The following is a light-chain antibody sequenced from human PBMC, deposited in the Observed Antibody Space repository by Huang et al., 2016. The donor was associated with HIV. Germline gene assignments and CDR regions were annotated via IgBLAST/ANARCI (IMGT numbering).Light chain of an antibody. Sequence: DIVLTQSPATLSLSPGERATVSCRASQSVSPFLAWYQHKPGQAPRLLFFDASNRASGVPARFSGTGSGTDFTLTISSLEPSDVAVYYCQQHSYWPITFGRGTRLEI. V-gene: IGKV3-11*01. CDR3: QQHSYWPIT. CDR1: QSVSPF. CDR2: DAS. J-gene: IGKJ5*01.